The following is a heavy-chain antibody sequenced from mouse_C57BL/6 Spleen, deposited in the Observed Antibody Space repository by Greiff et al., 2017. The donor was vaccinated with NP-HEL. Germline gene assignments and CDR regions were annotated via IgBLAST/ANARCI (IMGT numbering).Heavy chain of an antibody. V-gene: IGHV5-4*01. J-gene: IGHJ3*01. D-gene: IGHD2-5*01. CDR3: ARDYSTGGFAY. CDR1: GFTFSSYA. CDR2: ISDGGSYT. Sequence: EVQLVESGGGLVKPGGSLKLSCAASGFTFSSYAMSWVRQTPEKRLEWVATISDGGSYTYYPDNVKGRFTISRDNAKNNLYLQMSHLKSEDTAMYYCARDYSTGGFAYWGQGTLVTVSA.